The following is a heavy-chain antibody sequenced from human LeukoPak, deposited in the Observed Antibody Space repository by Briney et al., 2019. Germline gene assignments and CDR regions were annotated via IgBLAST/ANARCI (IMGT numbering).Heavy chain of an antibody. J-gene: IGHJ4*02. CDR2: IRYEGSNK. CDR3: ARDRTSGYDFSFDY. D-gene: IGHD5-12*01. V-gene: IGHV3-30*02. Sequence: GGSLRLSCAASGFTFSSYGMHWVRQAPGKGLEWVAFIRYEGSNKYYADSVKGRFTISRDNSKNTLYLQMNSLRAEDTAVYFCARDRTSGYDFSFDYWGQGILVTVSS. CDR1: GFTFSSYG.